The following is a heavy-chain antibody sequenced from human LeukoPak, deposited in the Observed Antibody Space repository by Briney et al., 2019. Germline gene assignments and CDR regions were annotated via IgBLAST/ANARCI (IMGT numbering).Heavy chain of an antibody. CDR3: AKDQGEYYYDSSGSAY. CDR2: ISGSGGST. V-gene: IGHV3-23*01. CDR1: GFTFSSYA. J-gene: IGHJ4*02. D-gene: IGHD3-22*01. Sequence: GGSLRLSCAASGFTFSSYAMSWVRQAPGKGLECVSAISGSGGSTYYADSVKGRFTISRDNSKNTLYLQMNSLRAEDTAVYYCAKDQGEYYYDSSGSAYWGQGTLVTVSS.